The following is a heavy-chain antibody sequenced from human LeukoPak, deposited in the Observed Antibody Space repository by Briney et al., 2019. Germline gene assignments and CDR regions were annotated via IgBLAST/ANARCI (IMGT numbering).Heavy chain of an antibody. V-gene: IGHV3-33*06. CDR1: GFTFSSYA. D-gene: IGHD5-18*01. CDR3: AKDPHGSYGPRYFFDS. J-gene: IGHJ4*02. CDR2: IWYDETYK. Sequence: PGGSLRLSCAASGFTFSSYAMLWVRQAPGKGLEWVAVIWYDETYKYYADSVKGRFTISRDNSKNTLYLQMNSLRAEDTALYYCAKDPHGSYGPRYFFDSWGQGTLVTVSS.